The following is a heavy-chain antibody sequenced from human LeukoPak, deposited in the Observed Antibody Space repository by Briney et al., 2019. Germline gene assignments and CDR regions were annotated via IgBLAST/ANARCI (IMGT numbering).Heavy chain of an antibody. CDR3: AKDCAAYDFWSGYYLSRVTSGFDY. V-gene: IGHV3-23*01. Sequence: GGSLRLSCAASGFTFSSYAMSWVRQAPGKGLEWVSAISGSGGSTYYADSVKGRFTISRDNSKNTLYLQMNSLRAEDTAVYCCAKDCAAYDFWSGYYLSRVTSGFDYWGQGTLVTVSS. CDR1: GFTFSSYA. J-gene: IGHJ4*02. CDR2: ISGSGGST. D-gene: IGHD3-3*01.